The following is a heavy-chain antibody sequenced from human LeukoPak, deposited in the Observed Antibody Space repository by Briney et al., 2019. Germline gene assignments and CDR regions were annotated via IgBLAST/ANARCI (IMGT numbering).Heavy chain of an antibody. Sequence: SETLSLTCTVSGGSISYYYWSWIRQPPGKGLEWIGNIYYSGSTNHNPSLKSRVTISVDTSKNQLSLKLSSVTAADTAVYFCARGPYSYDSSGAFDIWGQGTMVTVSS. D-gene: IGHD3-22*01. CDR1: GGSISYYY. J-gene: IGHJ3*02. CDR2: IYYSGST. V-gene: IGHV4-59*08. CDR3: ARGPYSYDSSGAFDI.